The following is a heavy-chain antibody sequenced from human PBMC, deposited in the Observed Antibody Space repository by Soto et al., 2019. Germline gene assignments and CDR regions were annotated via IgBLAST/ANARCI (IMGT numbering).Heavy chain of an antibody. V-gene: IGHV1-18*01. CDR3: AIPYSSSWYGYYYYGMDG. D-gene: IGHD6-13*01. Sequence: ASVKVSCKASGYTFTSYGISWVRQAPGQGLEWMGWISAYNGNTNYAQKLQGRVTMTTDTSTSTAYMELRSLRSDDTAVYYCAIPYSSSWYGYYYYGMDGWGQGTTVTVSS. CDR1: GYTFTSYG. CDR2: ISAYNGNT. J-gene: IGHJ6*02.